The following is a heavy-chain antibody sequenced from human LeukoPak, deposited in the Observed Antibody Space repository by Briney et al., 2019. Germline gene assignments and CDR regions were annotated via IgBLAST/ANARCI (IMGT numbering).Heavy chain of an antibody. CDR2: INRDATT. Sequence: SETLSLTCAVYGGSLSDNYWSWIRQPPGKGLEWVGEINRDATTNYNPSLKSRLTMSVDTSQNHFSLKLSSLTAADTAVYYCASPGGSLNWFDLWGQGTLVTVSS. V-gene: IGHV4-34*01. CDR3: ASPGGSLNWFDL. J-gene: IGHJ5*02. CDR1: GGSLSDNY. D-gene: IGHD2-15*01.